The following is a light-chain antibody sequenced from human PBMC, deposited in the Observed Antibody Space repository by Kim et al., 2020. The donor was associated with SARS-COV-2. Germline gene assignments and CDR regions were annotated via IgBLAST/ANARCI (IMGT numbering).Light chain of an antibody. CDR1: QSISNN. Sequence: VSPGERATLSCWASQSISNNLAWYQQKPGQAPRLLIYGASTRATGIPARFSGSGSGTEFTLTISSLQSEDFAVYYCQQYSKWPPHTFGQGTKLEI. CDR3: QQYSKWPPHT. V-gene: IGKV3-15*01. J-gene: IGKJ2*01. CDR2: GAS.